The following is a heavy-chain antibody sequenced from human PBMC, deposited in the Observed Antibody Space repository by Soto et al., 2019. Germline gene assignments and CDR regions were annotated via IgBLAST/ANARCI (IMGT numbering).Heavy chain of an antibody. Sequence: EVQLLESGGGLVQPGGSLRLSCAASGFTFSSYAMSWVRQAPGKGLEWVAAISGSGGSTYYADSVKGRFTISRDNSKNTLYLQMNSLRAEDTAVYYCATEGGYCSSTSCYGRVYYWGQGTLVTVSS. CDR2: ISGSGGST. V-gene: IGHV3-23*01. CDR1: GFTFSSYA. CDR3: ATEGGYCSSTSCYGRVYY. J-gene: IGHJ4*02. D-gene: IGHD2-2*03.